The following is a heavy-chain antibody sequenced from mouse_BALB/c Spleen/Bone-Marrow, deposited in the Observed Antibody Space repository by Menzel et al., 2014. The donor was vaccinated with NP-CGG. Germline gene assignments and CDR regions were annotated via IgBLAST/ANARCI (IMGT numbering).Heavy chain of an antibody. CDR1: GFTFNSYG. CDR2: ISGGGSYT. J-gene: IGHJ3*01. V-gene: IGHV5-9-2*01. D-gene: IGHD2-4*01. CDR3: ARHAYYDQTEVSFVY. Sequence: EVQVVESGGGLVKSGGSLKLSCAASGFTFNSYGMSWVRQTPEKRLEWVATISGGGSYTFYPDSVKGRFTISRDNAKNNLYLQLSSLRSEDTALYYCARHAYYDQTEVSFVYWGQGTLVTASA.